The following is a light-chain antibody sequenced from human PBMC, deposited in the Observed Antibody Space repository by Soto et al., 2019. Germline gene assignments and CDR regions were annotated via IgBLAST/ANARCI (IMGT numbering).Light chain of an antibody. V-gene: IGLV1-40*01. CDR3: QSYDSSLSAVV. CDR1: SSNIGAGYD. CDR2: QNN. J-gene: IGLJ2*01. Sequence: QSVLTQPPSVSGAPGQRVSISCTGSSSNIGAGYDVHWYEHLPGTAPKLLICQNNNRPSGVPDRFSGSKSGTSASLAITGLQAEDEADYYCQSYDSSLSAVVFGGGTKLTVL.